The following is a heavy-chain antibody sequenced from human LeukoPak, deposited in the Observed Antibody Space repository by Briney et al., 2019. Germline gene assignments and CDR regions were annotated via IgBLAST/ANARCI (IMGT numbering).Heavy chain of an antibody. CDR2: IYTSGST. CDR3: ARDSLYDFWSGYFPQGMDV. V-gene: IGHV4-61*02. Sequence: PSETLSLTCPVSGGSISSGSYYWSWIRQPAGKGLEWIGRIYTSGSTNYNPSLKSRVTISVDTSKNQFSLKLSSVTAADTAVYYCARDSLYDFWSGYFPQGMDVWGQGTTVTVSS. CDR1: GGSISSGSYY. J-gene: IGHJ6*02. D-gene: IGHD3-3*01.